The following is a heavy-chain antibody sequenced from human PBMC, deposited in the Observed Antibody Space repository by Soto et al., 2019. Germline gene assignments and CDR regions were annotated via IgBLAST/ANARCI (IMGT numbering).Heavy chain of an antibody. CDR2: ISLNTGDR. J-gene: IGHJ6*02. CDR3: VRDEEYRADV. CDR1: GYNFATNG. V-gene: IGHV1-18*01. Sequence: VASVKVSCKASGYNFATNGITWVRQAPGQGLEWMSWISLNTGDRHYAQNFRDRVTMTTDTSTSTAYMELRNLRSDDTAVYYCVRDEEYRADVWGQGTTVTVSS. D-gene: IGHD3-16*02.